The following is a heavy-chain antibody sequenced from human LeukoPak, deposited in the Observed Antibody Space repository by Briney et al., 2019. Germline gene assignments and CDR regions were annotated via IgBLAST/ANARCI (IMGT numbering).Heavy chain of an antibody. CDR3: ARESEVVVITLDAFDI. Sequence: PGGSLRLSCAASGFTFSSYSTNWVRQAPGKGLEWVSSISSSSSCIYYADSVKGRFTISRDNAKNSLYLQMNSLRAEDTAVYYCARESEVVVITLDAFDIWGQGTMVTVTS. CDR1: GFTFSSYS. J-gene: IGHJ3*02. V-gene: IGHV3-21*01. D-gene: IGHD3-22*01. CDR2: ISSSSSCI.